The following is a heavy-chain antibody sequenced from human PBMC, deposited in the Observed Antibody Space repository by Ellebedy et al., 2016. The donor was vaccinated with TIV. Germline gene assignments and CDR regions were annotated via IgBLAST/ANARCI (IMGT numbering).Heavy chain of an antibody. Sequence: GGSLRLSCTASGFTFSNYYMSWVRQAPGKGLEWVANIKQDGSEKSYVDSVKGRFSISRDNTKNSLYLQMNSLGDEDTSVYYCARDQWLGRAYYFDYWGPGTLVTVSS. CDR3: ARDQWLGRAYYFDY. V-gene: IGHV3-7*01. J-gene: IGHJ4*02. D-gene: IGHD6-19*01. CDR2: IKQDGSEK. CDR1: GFTFSNYY.